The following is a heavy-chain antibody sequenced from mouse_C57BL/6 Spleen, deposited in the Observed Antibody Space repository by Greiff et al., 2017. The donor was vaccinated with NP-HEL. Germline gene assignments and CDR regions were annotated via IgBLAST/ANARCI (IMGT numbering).Heavy chain of an antibody. V-gene: IGHV1-81*01. Sequence: VQLQQSGAELARPGASVKLSCKASGYTFTSYGISWVKQRTGQGLEWIGEIYPRSGNTYYTEKFKGKATLTADNSSRTAYMELRSRTSEDSAVYFCARSGSRYFDYWGQGTTLTVAS. J-gene: IGHJ2*01. CDR3: ARSGSRYFDY. CDR2: IYPRSGNT. CDR1: GYTFTSYG. D-gene: IGHD3-1*01.